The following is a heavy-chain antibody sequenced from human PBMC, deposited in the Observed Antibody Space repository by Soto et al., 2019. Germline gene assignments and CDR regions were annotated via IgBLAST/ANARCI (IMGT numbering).Heavy chain of an antibody. V-gene: IGHV3-15*01. CDR3: TTDVGRGVTSFDY. J-gene: IGHJ4*02. D-gene: IGHD3-10*01. CDR1: GFTFSNTW. CDR2: IKSKTDGGTA. Sequence: EVQLVESGGGLVKPGGSLRLSCTASGFTFSNTWMSWARQAPGKGLEWVGRIKSKTDGGTAEYAAPVKGRFAISRDDSENTVYLQMNSLKTEDTAVYYCTTDVGRGVTSFDYWGQGTLVTVSA.